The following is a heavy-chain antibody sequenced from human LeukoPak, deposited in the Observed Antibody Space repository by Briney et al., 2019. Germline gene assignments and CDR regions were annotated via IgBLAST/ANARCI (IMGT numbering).Heavy chain of an antibody. CDR2: ISYDGSNK. Sequence: GRSLRLSCAASGFTFSSYGMPWVRQAPGKGLEWVALISYDGSNKYYADSVKGRFTISRDNSKNTLYLQMNSLRAEDTAVYYCARDRIHGSGSYYFDYWGQGTLVTVSS. CDR1: GFTFSSYG. J-gene: IGHJ4*02. D-gene: IGHD3-10*01. CDR3: ARDRIHGSGSYYFDY. V-gene: IGHV3-30*03.